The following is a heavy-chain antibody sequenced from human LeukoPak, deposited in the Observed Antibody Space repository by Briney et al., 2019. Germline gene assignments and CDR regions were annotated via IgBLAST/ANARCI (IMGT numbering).Heavy chain of an antibody. J-gene: IGHJ4*02. Sequence: SQTLSLTCAISGDSVSSNSAAGNWIRHFPSRGLEWLGSTYYRSKWYNDYAVSVKSRITINPDTSKNQFSLQLNYMPPEDTAVYYCARQYNSDFEYWRQGTLVTVSS. CDR2: TYYRSKWYN. CDR3: ARQYNSDFEY. D-gene: IGHD6-19*01. CDR1: GDSVSSNSAA. V-gene: IGHV6-1*01.